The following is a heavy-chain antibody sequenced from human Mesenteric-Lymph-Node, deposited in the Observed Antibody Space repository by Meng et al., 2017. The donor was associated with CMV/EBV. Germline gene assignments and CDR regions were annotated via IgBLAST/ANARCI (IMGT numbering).Heavy chain of an antibody. D-gene: IGHD3-10*01. V-gene: IGHV3-23*01. CDR3: AKDRLTIAFLDY. Sequence: GGSLRLSCAASGLNVSSNYMSWVRQAPGKGLEWVSGISDTGSTSYYPDSVKGRFTISRDNSKNTLYLQMNSLRAEDTAVYYCAKDRLTIAFLDYWGQGTQVTVSS. J-gene: IGHJ4*02. CDR2: ISDTGSTS. CDR1: GLNVSSNY.